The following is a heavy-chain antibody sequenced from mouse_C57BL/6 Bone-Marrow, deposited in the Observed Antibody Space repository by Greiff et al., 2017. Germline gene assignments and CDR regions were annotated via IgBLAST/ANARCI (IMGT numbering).Heavy chain of an antibody. Sequence: VQLVESGAELARPGASVKLSCTASGYTFTSYGISWVKQRTGQGLEWIGEIYPRSGNTYYNEKFKGKAKLTADKSSSTAYMELRSLTSEDSAVYFCARGPYYFDDWGQGTTLTVSS. J-gene: IGHJ2*01. CDR3: ARGPYYFDD. V-gene: IGHV1-81*01. CDR2: IYPRSGNT. CDR1: GYTFTSYG.